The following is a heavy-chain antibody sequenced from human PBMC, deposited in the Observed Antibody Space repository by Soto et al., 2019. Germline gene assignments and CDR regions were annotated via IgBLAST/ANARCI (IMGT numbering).Heavy chain of an antibody. CDR1: GFTFSSYE. D-gene: IGHD5-12*01. CDR2: IRNSGSTI. Sequence: LRLSCAASGFTFSSYEMNWVRQAPGKGLEWISYIRNSGSTIYYADSVKGRFTISRDDAKNSLYLQMNILRAEDTAVYYCARSGYNVVFDYWGQGTLVTVSS. J-gene: IGHJ4*02. CDR3: ARSGYNVVFDY. V-gene: IGHV3-48*03.